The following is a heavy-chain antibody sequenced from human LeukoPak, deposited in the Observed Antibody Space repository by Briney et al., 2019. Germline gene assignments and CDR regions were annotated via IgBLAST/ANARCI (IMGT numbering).Heavy chain of an antibody. CDR1: GFTFSSYA. CDR3: ASWGYYYGSGSPSNFDY. D-gene: IGHD3-10*01. Sequence: GVSLRLSCAASGFTFSSYAMSWVRQAPGRGLEWVSAISGSGGSTYYADSVKGRFTISRDNSKNTLYLQMNSLRAEDTAVYYCASWGYYYGSGSPSNFDYWGQGTLVTVSS. V-gene: IGHV3-23*01. J-gene: IGHJ4*02. CDR2: ISGSGGST.